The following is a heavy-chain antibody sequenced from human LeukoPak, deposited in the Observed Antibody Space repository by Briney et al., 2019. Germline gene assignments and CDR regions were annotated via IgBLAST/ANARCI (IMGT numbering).Heavy chain of an antibody. Sequence: GASVKVSCKASGYTFTGYYMHWVRQAPGQGLEWMGWINPNSGGTNYAQKFQGRVTMTRDTSISTAYMELSRLRSDDTAVYYCARSWYCSGGSCYLHNWFDPWGQGTLVTVSS. J-gene: IGHJ5*02. CDR3: ARSWYCSGGSCYLHNWFDP. CDR2: INPNSGGT. CDR1: GYTFTGYY. V-gene: IGHV1-2*02. D-gene: IGHD2-15*01.